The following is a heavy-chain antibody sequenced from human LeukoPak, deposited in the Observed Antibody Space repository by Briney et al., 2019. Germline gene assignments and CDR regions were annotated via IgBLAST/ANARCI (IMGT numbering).Heavy chain of an antibody. V-gene: IGHV3-7*01. CDR3: ARDSVGYSYGTNWFDP. Sequence: GGSLRLSCAASGFTFSSYWMSWVRQAPGKGLEGVANIKQDGSEKYYVDSVKGRFTISRDNAKNSLYLQMNSLRAEDTAVYYCARDSVGYSYGTNWFDPWGQGTLVTVSS. D-gene: IGHD5-18*01. CDR1: GFTFSSYW. CDR2: IKQDGSEK. J-gene: IGHJ5*02.